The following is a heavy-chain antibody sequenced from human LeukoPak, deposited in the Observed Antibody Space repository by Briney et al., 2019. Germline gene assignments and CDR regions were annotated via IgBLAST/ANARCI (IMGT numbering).Heavy chain of an antibody. CDR1: GYTFTSYD. D-gene: IGHD6-13*01. Sequence: ASVKVSCKASGYTFTSYDTNWVRQATGQGLEWMGWMNPNSGNTGYAQKFQGRVTMTRNTSISTAYMELSSLRSEDTAVYYCARHLPYSSSWYIGYYYYGMDVWGQGTTVTVSS. J-gene: IGHJ6*02. CDR2: MNPNSGNT. V-gene: IGHV1-8*01. CDR3: ARHLPYSSSWYIGYYYYGMDV.